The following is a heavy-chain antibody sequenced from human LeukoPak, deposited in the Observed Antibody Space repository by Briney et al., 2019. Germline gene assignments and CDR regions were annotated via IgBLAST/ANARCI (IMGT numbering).Heavy chain of an antibody. J-gene: IGHJ6*02. CDR2: INPSGGST. CDR1: GYTFTSYY. D-gene: IGHD3-10*01. V-gene: IGHV1-46*01. CDR3: ARDLTEGGSGTPLLYGMDV. Sequence: GASVKVSCKASGYTFTSYYMHWVRQAPGLELGWMGVINPSGGSTSYAQKFQGRVTMTRDTSTSTVYMELSSLRSEDTAVYYCARDLTEGGSGTPLLYGMDVWGQGTTVTVS.